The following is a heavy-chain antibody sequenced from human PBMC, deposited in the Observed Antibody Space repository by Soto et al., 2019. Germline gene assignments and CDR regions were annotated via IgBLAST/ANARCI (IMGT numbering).Heavy chain of an antibody. V-gene: IGHV3-30*18. CDR1: GFTFSSYG. D-gene: IGHD3-3*01. CDR3: AKDLSYYDFWSGYSVRNLWGMDV. J-gene: IGHJ6*01. Sequence: QVQLVESGGGVVQPGRSLRLSCAASGFTFSSYGMHWVRQAPGKGLEWVAVISYDGSNKYYADSVKGRFTISRDNSKNTLYLQMNSLRAEDTAVYYCAKDLSYYDFWSGYSVRNLWGMDVW. CDR2: ISYDGSNK.